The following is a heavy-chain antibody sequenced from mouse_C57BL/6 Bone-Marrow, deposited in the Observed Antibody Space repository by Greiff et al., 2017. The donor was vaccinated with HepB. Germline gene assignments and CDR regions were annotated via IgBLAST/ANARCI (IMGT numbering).Heavy chain of an antibody. CDR3: ARSSYDYDVGEYYFDY. CDR1: GYTFTSYW. D-gene: IGHD2-4*01. J-gene: IGHJ2*01. CDR2: IYPGSGST. Sequence: VQLQQPGAELVKPGASVKMSCKASGYTFTSYWITWVKQRPGQGLEWIGDIYPGSGSTNYNEKFKSKATLTVDTSSSTAYMQLSSLTSEDSAVYYGARSSYDYDVGEYYFDYWGQGTTLTVSS. V-gene: IGHV1-55*01.